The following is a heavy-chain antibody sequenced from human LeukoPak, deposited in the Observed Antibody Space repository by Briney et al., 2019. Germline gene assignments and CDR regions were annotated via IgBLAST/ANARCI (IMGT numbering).Heavy chain of an antibody. J-gene: IGHJ5*02. V-gene: IGHV4-39*07. Sequence: PSQTLSLTCTVSGGSISSASYYWGWIRQPPGKGLEWIGSIYYSGSTYYNPSLKSRVTISVDTSKNQFSLKLSSVTAADTAVYYCARSRRLFDPWGQGTLVTVSS. CDR3: ARSRRLFDP. D-gene: IGHD2-2*01. CDR2: IYYSGST. CDR1: GGSISSASYY.